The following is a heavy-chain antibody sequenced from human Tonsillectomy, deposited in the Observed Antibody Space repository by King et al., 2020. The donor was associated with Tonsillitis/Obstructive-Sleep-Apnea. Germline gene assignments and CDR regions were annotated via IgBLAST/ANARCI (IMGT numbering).Heavy chain of an antibody. CDR1: GFTFSGSA. V-gene: IGHV3-73*01. J-gene: IGHJ6*02. Sequence: QLVQSGGGLVQPGGSLKLSCAASGFTFSGSAMHWVRQASGKGLEWVGSIRSKANSYATAYAASVKGRFTISRDDSKNTAYLQMNSLKTEDTAVYYCTRRGCSSTSCYENYYYYGMDVWGQGTTVTVSS. D-gene: IGHD2-2*01. CDR2: IRSKANSYAT. CDR3: TRRGCSSTSCYENYYYYGMDV.